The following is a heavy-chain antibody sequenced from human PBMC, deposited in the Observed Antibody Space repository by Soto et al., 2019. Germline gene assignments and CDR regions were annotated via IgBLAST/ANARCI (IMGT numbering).Heavy chain of an antibody. CDR2: IYYSGST. J-gene: IGHJ6*02. CDR1: GGSISSSSYY. Sequence: SETLSLTCTVSGGSISSSSYYWGWIRQPPGKGLEWIGSIYYSGSTYYNPSLKSRVTISVDTSKNQFSLKLSSVTAADTAVYYCARPLYDFWSGTRFYYYYGMEVWGQGTTVTVSS. CDR3: ARPLYDFWSGTRFYYYYGMEV. V-gene: IGHV4-39*01. D-gene: IGHD3-3*01.